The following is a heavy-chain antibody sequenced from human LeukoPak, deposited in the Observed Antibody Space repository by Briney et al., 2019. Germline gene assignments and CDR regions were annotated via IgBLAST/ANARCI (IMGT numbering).Heavy chain of an antibody. D-gene: IGHD3-22*01. Sequence: SETLSLTCTVSGGSISSYYWSWIRQPAGKGLEWIGRIYTSGSTNYNPSLKSRVTMSVDTSKNQFSLKLSSVTAADTAVYYCARLKFYDSTGYTPGYYMDVWGKGTTVTVSS. CDR2: IYTSGST. V-gene: IGHV4-4*07. CDR3: ARLKFYDSTGYTPGYYMDV. CDR1: GGSISSYY. J-gene: IGHJ6*03.